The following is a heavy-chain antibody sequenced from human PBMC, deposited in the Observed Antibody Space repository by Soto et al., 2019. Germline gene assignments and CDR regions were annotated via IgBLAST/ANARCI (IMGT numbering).Heavy chain of an antibody. J-gene: IGHJ4*02. CDR3: AHRPSYCSGGSCNSGFDY. CDR2: IYWDDDK. CDR1: GFSLSTSGVG. Sequence: QITLKESGPTLVKPTQTLTLTCTFSGFSLSTSGVGVGWIRQPPGKALDWLALIYWDDDKRYSPSLKSTLTITKDTAKNQVVLTMANMDPGDTATYYCAHRPSYCSGGSCNSGFDYWGQGTLVTVSS. V-gene: IGHV2-5*02. D-gene: IGHD2-15*01.